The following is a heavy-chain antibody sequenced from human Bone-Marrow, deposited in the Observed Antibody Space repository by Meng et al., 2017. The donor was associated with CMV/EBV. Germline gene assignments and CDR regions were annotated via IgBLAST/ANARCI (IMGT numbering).Heavy chain of an antibody. CDR2: IRSKAYGGTT. J-gene: IGHJ6*02. Sequence: GESLKISCPASGFTFGDFVMSWVRQAPGKGLEWVGFIRSKAYGGTTEYAASMKGRFTISREDSKSIAYLQMNSLKNEDTAVYYCTRVNGDYGDYDVGLRFAPDYYYGMDVWGQGTTVTVS. CDR3: TRVNGDYGDYDVGLRFAPDYYYGMDV. CDR1: GFTFGDFV. V-gene: IGHV3-49*04. D-gene: IGHD4-17*01.